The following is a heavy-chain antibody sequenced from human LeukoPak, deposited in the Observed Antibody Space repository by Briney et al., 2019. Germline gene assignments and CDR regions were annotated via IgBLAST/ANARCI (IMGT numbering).Heavy chain of an antibody. D-gene: IGHD6-19*01. J-gene: IGHJ4*02. Sequence: ASVKVSCKASGYTFSAYYMHWVRQAPGQGLERMGWINSNSGGTNYAQKFQGRVTMTRDTSINTVYMELSRLRSDDTAVYYCARLGSSGWYGGGYFDYWGQGTLVTVSS. CDR1: GYTFSAYY. V-gene: IGHV1-2*02. CDR2: INSNSGGT. CDR3: ARLGSSGWYGGGYFDY.